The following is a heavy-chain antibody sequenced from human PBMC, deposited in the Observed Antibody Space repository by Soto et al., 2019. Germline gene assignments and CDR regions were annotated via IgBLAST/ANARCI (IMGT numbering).Heavy chain of an antibody. Sequence: QVQLVQSGAEVKRPGSSVKVSCKASGDTFSFYSINWVRQAPGLGLEWMGRVNPILSMSNYAQRFQGRVTXTXDXXTSTADMELSGMRSEDTAMYYCATSYGSGYRAFDYWGQGALVTVSS. CDR3: ATSYGSGYRAFDY. CDR1: GDTFSFYS. D-gene: IGHD3-10*01. CDR2: VNPILSMS. V-gene: IGHV1-69*04. J-gene: IGHJ4*02.